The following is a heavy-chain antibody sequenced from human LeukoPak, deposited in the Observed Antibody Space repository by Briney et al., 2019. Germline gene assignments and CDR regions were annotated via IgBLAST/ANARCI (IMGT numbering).Heavy chain of an antibody. J-gene: IGHJ4*02. CDR2: IYHSGST. CDR1: GGSISSGGYY. Sequence: PSETLSLTCTVSGGSISSGGYYWSWIRQPPGKGLEWIGYIYHSGSTYYNPSLKSRVTISVDRSKNQFSLKLSSVTAADTAVYYCARERRATVVTEHILEGLFDYWGQGTLVTVSS. V-gene: IGHV4-30-2*01. CDR3: ARERRATVVTEHILEGLFDY. D-gene: IGHD4-23*01.